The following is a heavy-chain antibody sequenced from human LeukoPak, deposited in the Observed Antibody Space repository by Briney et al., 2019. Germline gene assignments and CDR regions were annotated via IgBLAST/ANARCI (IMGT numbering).Heavy chain of an antibody. Sequence: GASVKVSCKASGYTFTSYGISWVRQAPGQGLEWMGGIIPIFGTANYAQKFQGRVTITADESTSTAYMELSSLRSEDTAVYYCARVVDTAMDYFDYWGQGTLVTVSS. D-gene: IGHD5-18*01. CDR3: ARVVDTAMDYFDY. CDR2: IIPIFGTA. J-gene: IGHJ4*02. V-gene: IGHV1-69*13. CDR1: GYTFTSYG.